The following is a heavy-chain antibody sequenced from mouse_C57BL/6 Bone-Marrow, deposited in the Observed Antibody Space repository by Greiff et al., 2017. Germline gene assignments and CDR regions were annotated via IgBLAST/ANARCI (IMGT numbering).Heavy chain of an antibody. D-gene: IGHD4-1*01. Sequence: QVQLQQSGAELVRPGTSVKVSCKASGYAFTNYLIEWVKQRPGQGLEWIGVINPGSGGTNYNEKFKGKATLTADKSSSHAYMQLSSLASEDSAVYFCARSKNWDSWFAYWGQGTLVTVSA. CDR3: ARSKNWDSWFAY. CDR2: INPGSGGT. V-gene: IGHV1-54*01. CDR1: GYAFTNYL. J-gene: IGHJ3*01.